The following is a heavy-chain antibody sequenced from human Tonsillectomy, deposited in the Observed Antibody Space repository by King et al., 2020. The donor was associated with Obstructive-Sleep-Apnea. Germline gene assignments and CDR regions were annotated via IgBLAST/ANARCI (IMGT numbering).Heavy chain of an antibody. CDR1: GASISIFY. CDR2: IYYSGST. Sequence: VQLQESGPGLVKPSETLSLTCTVSGASISIFYCSWIRQPPGKGLEWMGYIYYSGSTSYNPSLKGRVNMSVDTSKDRFSLNLSSVTAADTAVYYCASMVEMAKNYFDYWGQGTLVTVSS. V-gene: IGHV4-59*01. D-gene: IGHD5-24*01. CDR3: ASMVEMAKNYFDY. J-gene: IGHJ4*02.